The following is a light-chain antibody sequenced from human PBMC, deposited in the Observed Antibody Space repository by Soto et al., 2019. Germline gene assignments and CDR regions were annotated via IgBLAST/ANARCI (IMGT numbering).Light chain of an antibody. CDR1: SSDVGSYDF. CDR2: DVS. CDR3: TSYTRSDIGV. V-gene: IGLV2-14*01. Sequence: QSALTQPASVSGSPGQSITISCTGTSSDVGSYDFVSWYQQRPGKAPKLIIYDVSNRPSGVSNRFSGSKSGNTASLTISGLQAEDEADYYCTSYTRSDIGVFGGGTKLTVL. J-gene: IGLJ3*02.